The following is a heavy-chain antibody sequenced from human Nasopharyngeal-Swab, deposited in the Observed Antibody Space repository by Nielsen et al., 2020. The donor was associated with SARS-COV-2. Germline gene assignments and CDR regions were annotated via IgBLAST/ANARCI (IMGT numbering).Heavy chain of an antibody. Sequence: GGSLRLSCAASGFTFSSYAMHWVRQAPGKGLEWVAVISYDGSNKYYADSAKGRFTISRDNSKNTLYLQMNSLRAEDTAVYYCAKDLDAWGDIVVVVAATDYWGQGTLVTVSS. V-gene: IGHV3-30-3*01. D-gene: IGHD2-15*01. CDR2: ISYDGSNK. J-gene: IGHJ4*02. CDR1: GFTFSSYA. CDR3: AKDLDAWGDIVVVVAATDY.